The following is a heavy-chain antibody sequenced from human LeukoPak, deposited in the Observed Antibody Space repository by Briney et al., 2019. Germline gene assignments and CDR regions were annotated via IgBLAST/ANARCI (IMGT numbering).Heavy chain of an antibody. Sequence: GGSLRLSCAASGFTFSSYWMHWVRQAPGKGLVWVSRINSDGSSTNYADSVKGRFTISRDNANNTLYLQVSSLRADDTAVYYCARADLVAARSGGPYFDFWGQGTLVTVSS. D-gene: IGHD1-26*01. CDR3: ARADLVAARSGGPYFDF. CDR2: INSDGSST. CDR1: GFTFSSYW. V-gene: IGHV3-74*01. J-gene: IGHJ4*02.